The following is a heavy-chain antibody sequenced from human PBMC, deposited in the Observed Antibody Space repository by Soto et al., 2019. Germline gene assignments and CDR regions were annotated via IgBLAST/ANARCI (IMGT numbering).Heavy chain of an antibody. D-gene: IGHD1-26*01. CDR3: ALSPLYGGNSGRFDP. CDR1: GGSISSYY. Sequence: SETLSLTCTVAGGSISSYYWSWIRQPPGKGLEWIGYIYYSGSTNYNPSLKSRVTISVDTSKNQFSLKLSSVTAADTAVYYCALSPLYGGNSGRFDPWGQGTLVTVSS. V-gene: IGHV4-59*01. J-gene: IGHJ5*02. CDR2: IYYSGST.